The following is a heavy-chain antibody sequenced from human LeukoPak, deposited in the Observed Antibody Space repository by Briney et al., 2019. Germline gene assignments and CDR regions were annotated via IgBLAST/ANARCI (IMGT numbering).Heavy chain of an antibody. V-gene: IGHV1-2*06. CDR1: GYTFTGYY. Sequence: ASVKVSCXASGYTFTGYYMHWVRQALGQGLEWMGRINPNSGGTNYAQKFQGRVTMTRDTSISTAYMELSRLRSDDTAVYYCARVIVVVPAARYYFDYWGQGTLVTVSS. J-gene: IGHJ4*02. CDR3: ARVIVVVPAARYYFDY. CDR2: INPNSGGT. D-gene: IGHD2-2*01.